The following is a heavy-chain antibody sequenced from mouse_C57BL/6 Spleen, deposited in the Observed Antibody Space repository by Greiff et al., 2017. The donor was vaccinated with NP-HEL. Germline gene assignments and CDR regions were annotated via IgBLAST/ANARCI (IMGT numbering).Heavy chain of an antibody. V-gene: IGHV14-2*01. Sequence: EVHLVDSGAELVKPGASVKLSCTASGFNIKDYYMHWVKQRTEQGLEWIGRIDPEDGETKYAPKFQGKATITADTSSNTAYLQLSSLTSEDTAVYYCAFYYGSSYFDHGGQGTTLTVSS. CDR3: AFYYGSSYFDH. CDR1: GFNIKDYY. CDR2: IDPEDGET. J-gene: IGHJ2*01. D-gene: IGHD1-1*01.